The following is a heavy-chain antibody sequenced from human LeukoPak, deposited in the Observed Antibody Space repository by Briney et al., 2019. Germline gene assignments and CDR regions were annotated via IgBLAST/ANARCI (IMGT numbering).Heavy chain of an antibody. CDR3: ARGREDTAMVGYYFDY. J-gene: IGHJ4*02. CDR1: GGSISSNTYY. D-gene: IGHD5-18*01. V-gene: IGHV4-39*07. CDR2: VYYTGST. Sequence: SETLSLTCTVSGGSISSNTYYWGWIRQPPGKGLEWIGSVYYTGSTYYNPSLKSRVTISVDTSKNQFSLKLSSVTAADTAVYYCARGREDTAMVGYYFDYWGQGTLVTVSS.